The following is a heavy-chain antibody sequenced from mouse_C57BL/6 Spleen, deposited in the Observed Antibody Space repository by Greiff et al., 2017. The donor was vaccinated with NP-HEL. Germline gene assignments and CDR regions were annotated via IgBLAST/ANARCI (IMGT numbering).Heavy chain of an antibody. CDR1: GYTFTSYT. CDR3: ARGAYGSSYGY. CDR2: INPSSGYT. D-gene: IGHD1-1*01. J-gene: IGHJ2*01. V-gene: IGHV1-4*01. Sequence: LQESGAELARPGASVKMSCKASGYTFTSYTMHWVKQRPGQGLEWIGYINPSSGYTKYNQKFKDKATLTADKSSSTAYMQLSSLTSEDSAVYYCARGAYGSSYGYWGQGTTLTVSS.